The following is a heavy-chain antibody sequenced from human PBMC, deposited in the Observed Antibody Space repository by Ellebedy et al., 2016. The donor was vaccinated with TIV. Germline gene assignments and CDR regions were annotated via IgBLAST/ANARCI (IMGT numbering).Heavy chain of an antibody. CDR3: ARPQQLIFDAFDI. J-gene: IGHJ3*02. D-gene: IGHD6-13*01. V-gene: IGHV4-39*01. CDR1: GGSIRSRNYY. CDR2: IFYSWTT. Sequence: SETLSLXCTVSGGSIRSRNYYWGWIRQPPGKGLEWFGSIFYSWTTYYNPSLRSRVSISVDTSKNQFSLKVNSVTAADTALYYCARPQQLIFDAFDIWGRGTMVTVSS.